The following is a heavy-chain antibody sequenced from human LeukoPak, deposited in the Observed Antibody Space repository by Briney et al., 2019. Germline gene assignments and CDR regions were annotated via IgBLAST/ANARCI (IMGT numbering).Heavy chain of an antibody. V-gene: IGHV3-21*01. D-gene: IGHD3-9*01. CDR1: GFTFSSYS. CDR3: ATRGLLRYFPRGTYYFDY. Sequence: GGSLRLSCAASGFTFSSYSMNWVRQAPGKGLEWVSSISSSSSYIYYADSVKGRFTISRDNAKNSLYLQMNSLRAEDTAVYYCATRGLLRYFPRGTYYFDYWGQGTLVTVSS. J-gene: IGHJ4*02. CDR2: ISSSSSYI.